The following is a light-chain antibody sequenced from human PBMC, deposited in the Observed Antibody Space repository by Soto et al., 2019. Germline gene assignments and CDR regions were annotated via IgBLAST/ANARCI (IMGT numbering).Light chain of an antibody. CDR2: AAS. CDR3: QQSSTIPRT. Sequence: DIQMTQSPSSLSASAGDRVTISCRSSQHISTYLNWYQHKPGKAPKLLVYAASTLQSGVPSRFSGSGSGTDFRLTISSLQPEDFATYYCQQSSTIPRTFGQGTKVDLK. J-gene: IGKJ1*01. CDR1: QHISTY. V-gene: IGKV1-39*01.